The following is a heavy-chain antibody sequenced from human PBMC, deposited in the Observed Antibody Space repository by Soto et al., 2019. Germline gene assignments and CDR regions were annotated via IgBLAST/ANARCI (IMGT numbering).Heavy chain of an antibody. Sequence: QVQLQESGPGLVKPSETLSLTCPVSGGSISGVFWNWIRQSPGPGLEWIGYIHYTGSTNYNPSLKSRVTISVDTSKNRFSLMLTSVTAADTAVYYCARGPGTPMVGPEGFDYWCQGTLVTVSS. CDR1: GGSISGVF. V-gene: IGHV4-59*01. CDR2: IHYTGST. D-gene: IGHD5-18*01. J-gene: IGHJ4*02. CDR3: ARGPGTPMVGPEGFDY.